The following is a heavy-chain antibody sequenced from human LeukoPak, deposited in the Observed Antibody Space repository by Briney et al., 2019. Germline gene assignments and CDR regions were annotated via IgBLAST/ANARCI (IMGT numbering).Heavy chain of an antibody. V-gene: IGHV3-9*01. D-gene: IGHD3-22*01. CDR1: GFTFDDYA. J-gene: IGHJ4*02. Sequence: GGSLRLSCAASGFTFDDYAMHWVRQAPGKGLEWVSGISWNSGSIGYADSVKGRFTISRDNAKNSLYLQMNSLRAEDTAVYYCARRGEYYYDRAFDYWGQGTLVTVSS. CDR3: ARRGEYYYDRAFDY. CDR2: ISWNSGSI.